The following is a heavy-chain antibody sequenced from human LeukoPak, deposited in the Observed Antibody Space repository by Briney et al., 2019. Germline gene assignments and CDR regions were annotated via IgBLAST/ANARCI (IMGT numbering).Heavy chain of an antibody. Sequence: SETLSLTCTVSGFSITSYHWSWIRQPPGKGLEWIGDLFNTGGTSYNASLKSRVTVSVDTSKNEVSLKVTSVTAADTAVYYCARHLNAGSYPLDHWGQGTPVTVSA. CDR3: ARHLNAGSYPLDH. CDR1: GFSITSYH. CDR2: LFNTGGT. J-gene: IGHJ4*02. V-gene: IGHV4-59*08. D-gene: IGHD1-26*01.